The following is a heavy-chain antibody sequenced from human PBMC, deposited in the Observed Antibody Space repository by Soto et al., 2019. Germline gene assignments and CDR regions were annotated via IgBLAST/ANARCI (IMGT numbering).Heavy chain of an antibody. CDR3: ARGLHSIFDY. CDR2: IWYDGNNK. Sequence: GGSLRLSCAASGFTFSNYGMHWVRQAPGKGLEWVAVIWYDGNNKYYADSVKGRFTISRDNSNNTLYVQMTSLRAEDTAVYYCARGLHSIFDYWGQGTLVTVSS. J-gene: IGHJ4*02. CDR1: GFTFSNYG. D-gene: IGHD2-21*01. V-gene: IGHV3-33*01.